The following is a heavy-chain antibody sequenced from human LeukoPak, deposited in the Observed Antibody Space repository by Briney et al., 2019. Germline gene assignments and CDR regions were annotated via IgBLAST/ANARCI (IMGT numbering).Heavy chain of an antibody. V-gene: IGHV3-30-3*01. CDR1: GFTFSSYA. CDR2: ISYDGSNK. D-gene: IGHD6-13*01. CDR3: ARGDSSSNNGIRFDY. Sequence: GRSLRLSCAASGFTFSSYAMHWVRQAPGKGLEWVAVISYDGSNKYYADSVKGRFTISRDNSKNTLYLQMNSLRAEDTAVYYCARGDSSSNNGIRFDYWGQGTLVTVSS. J-gene: IGHJ4*02.